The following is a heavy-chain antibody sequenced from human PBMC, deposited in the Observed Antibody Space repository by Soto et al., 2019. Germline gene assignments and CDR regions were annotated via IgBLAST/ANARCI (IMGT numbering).Heavy chain of an antibody. CDR3: ARLRFKDTVYYYYGMDV. D-gene: IGHD4-17*01. Sequence: PGESLKISCKGSGYSFTSYWISWVRQMPGKGLEWMGRIDPSDSYTNYSPSFQGHVTISADKSISTAYLQWSSLKASDTAMYYCARLRFKDTVYYYYGMDVWGQGTTVTVSS. CDR1: GYSFTSYW. V-gene: IGHV5-10-1*01. CDR2: IDPSDSYT. J-gene: IGHJ6*02.